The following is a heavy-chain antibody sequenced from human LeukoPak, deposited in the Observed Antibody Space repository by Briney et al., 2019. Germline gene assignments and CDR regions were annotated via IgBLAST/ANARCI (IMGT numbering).Heavy chain of an antibody. Sequence: PGGSLRLSCAVSGFTISSYAMSWVRQAPGKGLEWVANINQDGSAKYFVDSVKGRFTISRDNAKNSMYLQMNSLRAEDTAVYYCARWEIRGTAHKLDYWGQGTLVTVSS. D-gene: IGHD1-7*01. V-gene: IGHV3-7*01. J-gene: IGHJ4*02. CDR1: GFTISSYA. CDR3: ARWEIRGTAHKLDY. CDR2: INQDGSAK.